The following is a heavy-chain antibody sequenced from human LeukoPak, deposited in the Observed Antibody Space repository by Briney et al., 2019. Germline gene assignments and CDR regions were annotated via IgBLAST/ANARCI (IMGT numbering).Heavy chain of an antibody. D-gene: IGHD4-17*01. CDR1: GYTFTTYG. Sequence: ASVKVSCKASGYTFTTYGFSWVRQAPGQGLEWMGWISSYNGGADYAQELQGRVTMTTDTSTGTTYMELRSLRSDDTAVYYCARQKKQTTAIDYWGQGTLVTVSS. CDR2: ISSYNGGA. J-gene: IGHJ4*02. CDR3: ARQKKQTTAIDY. V-gene: IGHV1-18*01.